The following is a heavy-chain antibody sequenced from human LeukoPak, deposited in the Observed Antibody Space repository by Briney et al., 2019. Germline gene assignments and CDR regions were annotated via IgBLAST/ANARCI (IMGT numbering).Heavy chain of an antibody. CDR3: ARGSGSSGYYPIKY. CDR2: ISSSSSYI. Sequence: GGSLRLSCAASGFTFSSYSMNWVRQAPGKGLEWVSSISSSSSYIYYADSVKGRFTISRDNAKNSLYLQMNSLRAEDTAVYYCARGSGSSGYYPIKYWGQGTLVTVSS. J-gene: IGHJ4*02. D-gene: IGHD3-22*01. CDR1: GFTFSSYS. V-gene: IGHV3-21*01.